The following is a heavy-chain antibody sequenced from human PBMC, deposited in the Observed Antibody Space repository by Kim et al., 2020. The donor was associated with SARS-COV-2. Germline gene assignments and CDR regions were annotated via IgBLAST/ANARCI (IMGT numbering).Heavy chain of an antibody. D-gene: IGHD6-19*01. CDR1: GFSSSDYN. J-gene: IGHJ5*02. Sequence: GGSLRLSCAASGFSSSDYNMIWVRQAPGEGLEWISYISSGSGSIYYADSVKGRFTISRDNAKNSLYLQMNSLRDEDTAMYYCARDPRTSGSAWGQGTLVTVSS. V-gene: IGHV3-48*02. CDR2: ISSGSGSI. CDR3: ARDPRTSGSA.